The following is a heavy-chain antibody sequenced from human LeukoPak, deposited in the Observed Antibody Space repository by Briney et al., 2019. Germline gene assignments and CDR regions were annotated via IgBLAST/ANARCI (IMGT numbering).Heavy chain of an antibody. CDR1: GGSISSGSYY. CDR2: IYTCGST. D-gene: IGHD1-26*01. V-gene: IGHV4-61*02. CDR3: ARSIVGAEDFDY. Sequence: SETLSLTCTVSGGSISSGSYYWSWIRQPAGKGLEWIGRIYTCGSTNYNPSLKSRVTISVDTSKNQFSLKLSSVTAADTAVYYCARSIVGAEDFDYWGRGTLVTVSS. J-gene: IGHJ4*02.